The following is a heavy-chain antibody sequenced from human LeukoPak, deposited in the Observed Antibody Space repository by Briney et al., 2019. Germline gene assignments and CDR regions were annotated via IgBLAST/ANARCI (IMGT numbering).Heavy chain of an antibody. CDR1: GFNFNFDDYA. CDR3: AKGPKENWYFDL. CDR2: MNWKTDIV. V-gene: IGHV3-9*03. Sequence: GRSLRLSCAASGFNFNFDDYAFHWVRQAPGKGLEWVSGMNWKTDIVAYADSVKGRFTISRDNDRKSVHLQMNRLTPDDMAVYHCAKGPKENWYFDLWGRGTLVTVSS. J-gene: IGHJ2*01.